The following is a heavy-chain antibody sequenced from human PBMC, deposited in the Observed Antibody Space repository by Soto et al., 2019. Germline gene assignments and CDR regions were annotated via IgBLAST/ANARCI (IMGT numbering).Heavy chain of an antibody. D-gene: IGHD2-21*01. V-gene: IGHV1-18*01. CDR2: ISTDNGNT. CDR3: ARDVPDTSLFFYYYGMDV. CDR1: GYSFTSYG. Sequence: QVHLVQSGAEVRKPGASVKVSCKASGYSFTSYGISWVRQAPGQGLEGMGGISTDNGNTNYAHNLQGRVSMTIDPSTSTAYMELWSLGSDDTAVYYCARDVPDTSLFFYYYGMDVWGQGTTVTVSS. J-gene: IGHJ6*02.